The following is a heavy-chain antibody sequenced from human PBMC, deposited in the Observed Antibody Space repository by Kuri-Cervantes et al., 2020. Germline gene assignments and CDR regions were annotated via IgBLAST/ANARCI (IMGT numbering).Heavy chain of an antibody. J-gene: IGHJ6*03. CDR3: ARSGKYYDFWSGYYHPDLDYYYYMDV. Sequence: SVKVSCKASGFTFTNSAVQWVRQARGQRLEWIGWIVVGSGNTNYAQKFQGRVTITADKSTSTAYMELSSLRSEDTAVYYCARSGKYYDFWSGYYHPDLDYYYYMDVWGKGTTVTVSS. D-gene: IGHD3-3*01. V-gene: IGHV1-58*01. CDR2: IVVGSGNT. CDR1: GFTFTNSA.